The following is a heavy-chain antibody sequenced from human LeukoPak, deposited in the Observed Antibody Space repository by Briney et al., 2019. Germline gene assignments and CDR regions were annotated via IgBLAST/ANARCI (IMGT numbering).Heavy chain of an antibody. CDR1: GFTISDYY. V-gene: IGHV3-11*06. Sequence: GGSLRLSCAASGFTISDYYMSWIRQAPGKGLEWVSYISSGSSYTNYADSVKGRFTISRDNAKNSLCLQMNSLRAEDPAIYYCARKDSNWGAFDIWGQGTLVTVSS. J-gene: IGHJ3*02. CDR2: ISSGSSYT. D-gene: IGHD7-27*01. CDR3: ARKDSNWGAFDI.